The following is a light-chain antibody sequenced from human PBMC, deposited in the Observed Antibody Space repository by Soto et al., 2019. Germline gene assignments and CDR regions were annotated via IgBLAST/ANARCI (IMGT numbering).Light chain of an antibody. CDR2: KAS. J-gene: IGKJ5*01. CDR1: QSINSR. Sequence: DIQMTQSPSTLSASVGDRVTITCRASQSINSRLAWYQPKPGKAPNLLIYKASNLEGGVPSRFSGSGSGTEFTLTISSLEPEDSAVYYCQQRHMWPITLGQGTRLEIK. V-gene: IGKV1-5*03. CDR3: QQRHMWPIT.